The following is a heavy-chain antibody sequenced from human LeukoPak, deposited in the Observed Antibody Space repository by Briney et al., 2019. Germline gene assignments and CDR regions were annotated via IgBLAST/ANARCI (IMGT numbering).Heavy chain of an antibody. Sequence: GGALRLSRAAPGFMFSDYFMSWGRQAPGKELEWISYISSNSKYTKYADSVKGRFTISRDNAKKSLYLQMNSLRAEDTAVYYCARDNGNKYYFDYWGQGTLDTVSS. D-gene: IGHD2-8*01. J-gene: IGHJ4*02. CDR1: GFMFSDYF. CDR3: ARDNGNKYYFDY. CDR2: ISSNSKYT. V-gene: IGHV3-11*05.